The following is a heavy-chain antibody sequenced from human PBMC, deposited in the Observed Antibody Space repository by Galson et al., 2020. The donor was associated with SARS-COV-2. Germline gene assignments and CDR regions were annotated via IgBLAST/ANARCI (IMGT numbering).Heavy chain of an antibody. V-gene: IGHV4-34*01. CDR1: GGSFSGYY. Sequence: SETLSLTCAVYGGSFSGYYWSWIRQPPGKGLEWIGEFNQSGSTNYNPSLKSRVTISVDTSKNQFSLKLSSVTAADTAVYYCASASPITMIEAPYHHYYYGMDVWGQGTTVTVSS. D-gene: IGHD3-22*01. J-gene: IGHJ6*02. CDR3: ASASPITMIEAPYHHYYYGMDV. CDR2: FNQSGST.